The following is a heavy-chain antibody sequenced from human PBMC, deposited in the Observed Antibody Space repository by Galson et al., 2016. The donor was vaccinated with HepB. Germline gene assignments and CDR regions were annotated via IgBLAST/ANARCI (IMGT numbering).Heavy chain of an antibody. CDR2: INPSGGST. CDR3: ARGGYYDSSGSLRY. CDR1: GYTFTGYY. Sequence: VKVSCKASGYTFTGYYIHWVRQAPGQGLEWMGVINPSGGSTKDTQKFQGRVTMTRDTSTTTVYMELSSLRSEDTAVYFCARGGYYDSSGSLRYWGQGTLVTVSS. D-gene: IGHD3-22*01. J-gene: IGHJ4*02. V-gene: IGHV1-46*01.